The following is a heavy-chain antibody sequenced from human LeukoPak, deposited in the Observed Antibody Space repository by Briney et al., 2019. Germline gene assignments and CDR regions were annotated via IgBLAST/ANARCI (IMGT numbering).Heavy chain of an antibody. Sequence: GGSLRLSCAASGFTFSSYSMNWVRQAPGKGLEWVSYISSSSSTIYYAGSVKGGFTISRDNAKNSLFLQMNSLGAEDTAVYYCARSDYGDYAAYYWGRGTLVTVSS. CDR2: ISSSSSTI. D-gene: IGHD4-17*01. CDR1: GFTFSSYS. CDR3: ARSDYGDYAAYY. J-gene: IGHJ4*02. V-gene: IGHV3-48*01.